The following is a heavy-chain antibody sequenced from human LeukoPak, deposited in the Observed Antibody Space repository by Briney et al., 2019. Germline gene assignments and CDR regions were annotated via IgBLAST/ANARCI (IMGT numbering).Heavy chain of an antibody. D-gene: IGHD3-16*01. V-gene: IGHV3-23*01. J-gene: IGHJ4*02. CDR2: ISGSGGST. Sequence: GGSLRLSCAASGFTFSSYAMSWVRQAPGKGLEWVSAISGSGGSTYYADSVKGRFTISRDNSKNTLYLQMNSLRAEDAAVYYCAKYVWGSYHYFDYWGQGTLVTVSS. CDR1: GFTFSSYA. CDR3: AKYVWGSYHYFDY.